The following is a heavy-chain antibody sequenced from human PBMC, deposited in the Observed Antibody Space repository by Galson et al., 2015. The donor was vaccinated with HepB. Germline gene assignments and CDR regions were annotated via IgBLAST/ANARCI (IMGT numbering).Heavy chain of an antibody. J-gene: IGHJ6*02. Sequence: SLRLSCAASGFTFSSYGMHWVRQAPGKGLEWVAVISYDGSNKYYADSVKGRFTISRDNSKNTLYLQMNSLRAEDTAVYYCAKMGAALFYGMDVWGQGTTVTVSS. CDR2: ISYDGSNK. CDR3: AKMGAALFYGMDV. V-gene: IGHV3-30*18. D-gene: IGHD6-6*01. CDR1: GFTFSSYG.